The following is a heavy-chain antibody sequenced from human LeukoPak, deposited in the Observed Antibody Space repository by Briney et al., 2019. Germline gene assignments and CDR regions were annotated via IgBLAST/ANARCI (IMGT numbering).Heavy chain of an antibody. CDR3: ARTLHYYGSGSYAY. CDR2: INHSGST. J-gene: IGHJ4*02. D-gene: IGHD3-10*01. Sequence: SETLSLTCAVYGGSFSGYYWSWIRQPPGKGLEWIGEINHSGSTNYNPSLKSRVTISVDTPKNQFSLKLSSVTAADTAVYYCARTLHYYGSGSYAYWGQGTLVTVSS. V-gene: IGHV4-34*01. CDR1: GGSFSGYY.